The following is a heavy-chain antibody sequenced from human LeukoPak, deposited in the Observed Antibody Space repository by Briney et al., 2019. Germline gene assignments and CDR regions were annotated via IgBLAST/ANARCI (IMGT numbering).Heavy chain of an antibody. CDR1: GYTFTGYY. CDR3: ASEYSSGWYPTRVNGDY. J-gene: IGHJ4*02. CDR2: INPNSGGT. Sequence: ASVKVSCKASGYTFTGYYMHWVRQAPGQGLEWMGWINPNSGGTNYAQKFQGRVTMTRDTSISTAYMELSRLRSDDTAVYYCASEYSSGWYPTRVNGDYWGQGTLVTVSS. V-gene: IGHV1-2*02. D-gene: IGHD6-19*01.